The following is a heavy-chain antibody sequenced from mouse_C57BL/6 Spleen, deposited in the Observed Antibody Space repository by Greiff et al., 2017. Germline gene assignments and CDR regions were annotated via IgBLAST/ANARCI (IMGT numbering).Heavy chain of an antibody. CDR2: IDPETGGT. CDR1: GYTFTDYE. Sequence: VQLQESGAELVRPGASVTLSCKASGYTFTDYEMHWVKQTPVHGLEWIGAIDPETGGTAYNQKFKGKAILTADKSSSTAYMERRRLTSEDSAVYYCTRGQHNWGQGTTLTVSS. CDR3: TRGQHN. V-gene: IGHV1-15*01. J-gene: IGHJ2*01.